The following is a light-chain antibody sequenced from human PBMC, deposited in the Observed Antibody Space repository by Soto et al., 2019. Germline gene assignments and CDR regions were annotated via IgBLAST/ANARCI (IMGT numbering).Light chain of an antibody. CDR2: GAF. J-gene: IGKJ1*01. CDR1: QSISSSY. Sequence: EIVLTQSPGTLSLFPGERATLSCRASQSISSSYLAWYQQKPGQAPRLLIYGAFSRATSIPHRFSGAESATDFTLTISRLEPEDFAVYYCHQYGSAPAWTFGQGTKVEIK. CDR3: HQYGSAPAWT. V-gene: IGKV3-20*01.